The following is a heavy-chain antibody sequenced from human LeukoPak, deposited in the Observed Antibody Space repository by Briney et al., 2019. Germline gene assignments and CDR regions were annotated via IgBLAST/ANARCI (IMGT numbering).Heavy chain of an antibody. CDR1: GGSFSGYY. Sequence: SETLSLTCAVYGGSFSGYYWSWIRQPPGKGLEWIGEINHSGSTNYNPSLKSRVTISVDTSKNQFSLKLSSLTAADTAVYYCARVKVYCSSTSCYPLHYYYYYMDVWGKGTTVTVSS. CDR3: ARVKVYCSSTSCYPLHYYYYYMDV. V-gene: IGHV4-34*01. CDR2: INHSGST. D-gene: IGHD2-2*01. J-gene: IGHJ6*03.